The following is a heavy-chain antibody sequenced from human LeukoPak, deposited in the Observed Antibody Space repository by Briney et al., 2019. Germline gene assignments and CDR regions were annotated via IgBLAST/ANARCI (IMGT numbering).Heavy chain of an antibody. CDR2: ISSSSSYI. Sequence: GGSLRLSCAASGFTFSSYGMHWVRQAPGKGLEWVSSISSSSSYIYYADSVKGRFTISRDSAKNSLYLQMNSLRAEDTAVYYCARIDDSSGYCFDYWGQGTLVTVSS. CDR3: ARIDDSSGYCFDY. CDR1: GFTFSSYG. J-gene: IGHJ4*02. D-gene: IGHD3-22*01. V-gene: IGHV3-21*01.